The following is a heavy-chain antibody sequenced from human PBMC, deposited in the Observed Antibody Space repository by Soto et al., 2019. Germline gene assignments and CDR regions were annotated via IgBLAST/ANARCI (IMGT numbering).Heavy chain of an antibody. Sequence: PGGSLRLSCAASGFTFSSYGMHWVRQAPGKGLEWVAVISYDGSNKYYADSVKGRFTISRDNAKNTLYLQMNSLRAEDTAVYYCARDGEGKEEFDYWGQGTLVTVSS. J-gene: IGHJ4*02. CDR2: ISYDGSNK. V-gene: IGHV3-30*03. D-gene: IGHD3-10*01. CDR1: GFTFSSYG. CDR3: ARDGEGKEEFDY.